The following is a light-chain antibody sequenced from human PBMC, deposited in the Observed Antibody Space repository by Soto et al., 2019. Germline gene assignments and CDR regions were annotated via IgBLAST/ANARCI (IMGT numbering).Light chain of an antibody. CDR2: DAS. J-gene: IGKJ4*01. V-gene: IGKV1-39*01. CDR1: QSISSH. CDR3: QQSYITPPLT. Sequence: DIQMTQSPSSLSASVGDRVTITCRASQSISSHLNWYQQKPGKAPKLLIYDASSLQSGVPSRFSGSGSGTDFTLTISSLQPEDFATYYCQQSYITPPLTFGGGTKVEIK.